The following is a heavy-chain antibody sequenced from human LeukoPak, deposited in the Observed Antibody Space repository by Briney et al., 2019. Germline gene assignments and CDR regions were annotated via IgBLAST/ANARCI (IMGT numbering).Heavy chain of an antibody. D-gene: IGHD6-19*01. Sequence: ASVKVSCKASGGTFSSYAISWVRQAPGQGLEWMGWISAFNGNTNYAQNLQGRVTMTTDTSTSTAYMELRSLRSDDTAVYYCGRDQQPWLPTIADYWGQGTLVSVSS. CDR2: ISAFNGNT. CDR3: GRDQQPWLPTIADY. J-gene: IGHJ4*02. CDR1: GGTFSSYA. V-gene: IGHV1-18*01.